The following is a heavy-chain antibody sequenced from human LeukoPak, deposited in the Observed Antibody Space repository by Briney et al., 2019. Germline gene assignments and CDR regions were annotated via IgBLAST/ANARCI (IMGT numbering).Heavy chain of an antibody. CDR2: ISGSGISP. D-gene: IGHD6-6*01. CDR3: AKDRAYSSSSGWFDP. CDR1: GFTFSSYA. V-gene: IGHV3-23*01. J-gene: IGHJ5*02. Sequence: GGSLRLSCAASGFTFSSYAMSWVRQAPGKGLEWVSSISGSGISPYYADSVKGRFTISRDNSKNTLYFQMNSLRAEDTAVYYCAKDRAYSSSSGWFDPWGQGTLVTVSS.